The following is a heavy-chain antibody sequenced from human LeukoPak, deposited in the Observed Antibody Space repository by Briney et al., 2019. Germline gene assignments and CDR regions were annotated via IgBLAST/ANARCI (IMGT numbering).Heavy chain of an antibody. CDR2: ISGSGGST. V-gene: IGHV3-23*01. CDR3: ARDSIMVRGVIFDY. CDR1: GFTFSSYA. J-gene: IGHJ4*02. D-gene: IGHD3-10*01. Sequence: PGGSLRLSCAASGFTFSSYAMSWVRQAPGKGLEWVSAISGSGGSTYYADSVKGRFTISRDNAKNSLYLQMNSLRAEDTAVYYCARDSIMVRGVIFDYWGQGTLVTVSS.